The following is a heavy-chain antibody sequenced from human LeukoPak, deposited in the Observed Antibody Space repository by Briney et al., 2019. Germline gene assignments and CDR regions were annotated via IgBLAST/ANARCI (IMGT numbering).Heavy chain of an antibody. Sequence: AGGSLRLSCAASGFTFSSYSMNWVRQAPGKGLEWVSSISSSSSSYIYYADSVKGRFTISRDNAKNSLYLQMNSLRAEDTAVYYCAREGWGYGSGSYYYYMDVWGKGTTVTVSS. CDR1: GFTFSSYS. J-gene: IGHJ6*03. CDR3: AREGWGYGSGSYYYYMDV. V-gene: IGHV3-21*01. CDR2: ISSSSSSYI. D-gene: IGHD3-10*01.